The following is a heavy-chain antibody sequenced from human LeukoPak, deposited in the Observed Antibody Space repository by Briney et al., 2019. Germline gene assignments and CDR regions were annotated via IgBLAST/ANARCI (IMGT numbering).Heavy chain of an antibody. CDR1: GGTFSSYA. CDR3: ARGRISSSSWYYFDY. D-gene: IGHD6-13*01. V-gene: IGHV1-69*01. Sequence: SVKVSCKASGGTFSSYAISWVRQAPGQGLEWMGGIIPIFGTANYAQKFQGRVTITADESTSTAYMELSSLRSEDTAVYYCARGRISSSSWYYFDYWGQGTLVTVSS. CDR2: IIPIFGTA. J-gene: IGHJ4*02.